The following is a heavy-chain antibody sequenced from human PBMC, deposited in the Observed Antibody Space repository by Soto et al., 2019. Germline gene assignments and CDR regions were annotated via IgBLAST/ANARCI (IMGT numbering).Heavy chain of an antibody. J-gene: IGHJ3*02. CDR1: GGSISSSSYY. D-gene: IGHD2-8*01. Sequence: QLQLQESGPGLVKPSETLSLTCTVSGGSISSSSYYWGWIRQPPGKGLEWIGSIYYSGSTYYTPSVKSRVTISVDTSKNQFSLKLSSVTAADTAVYYCARQMVYASHASFDIWGQGTMVTLSS. CDR3: ARQMVYASHASFDI. V-gene: IGHV4-39*01. CDR2: IYYSGST.